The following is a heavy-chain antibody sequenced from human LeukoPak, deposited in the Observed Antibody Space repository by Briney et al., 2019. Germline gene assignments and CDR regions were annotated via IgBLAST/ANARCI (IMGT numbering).Heavy chain of an antibody. J-gene: IGHJ6*03. CDR1: EFIFSGYW. Sequence: GGSLRLSCEASEFIFSGYWMTWVRQAPGKGLEWVANIKEDGSEKYYVDSVKGRFIISRNNANKSLYLQMNSLRAEDTAVYYCARRSTVAAYDFYYMDVWGKGTTVIVSS. V-gene: IGHV3-7*01. D-gene: IGHD4-23*01. CDR2: IKEDGSEK. CDR3: ARRSTVAAYDFYYMDV.